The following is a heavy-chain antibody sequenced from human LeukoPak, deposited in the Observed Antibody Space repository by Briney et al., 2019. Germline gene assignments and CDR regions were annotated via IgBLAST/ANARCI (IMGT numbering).Heavy chain of an antibody. CDR2: VSGSGDDT. V-gene: IGHV3-23*01. Sequence: GGSLTLSCAASGLTFSNYDMNWVRQAPGKGLEWVSSVSGSGDDTYYADSVKGRFIISRDNSKTTMYLQMNSLRADDTAVYYCAKSYNNPTVAIRVRGVIPYLDSWGQGSLVTVSS. J-gene: IGHJ4*02. D-gene: IGHD3-10*01. CDR3: AKSYNNPTVAIRVRGVIPYLDS. CDR1: GLTFSNYD.